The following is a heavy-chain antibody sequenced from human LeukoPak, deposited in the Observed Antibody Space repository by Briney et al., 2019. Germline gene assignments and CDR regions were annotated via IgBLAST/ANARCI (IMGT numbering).Heavy chain of an antibody. CDR2: IYYTGST. CDR3: ARGWLVGHYFDN. D-gene: IGHD5-24*01. CDR1: GVSVSSGSYY. Sequence: PSETLSLTCTVSGVSVSSGSYYWSWLRQPPGKGLEWIGYIYYTGSTNYNPSLKSRVSTSVDTSKNQFSLKLSSVTAADTAVYYCARGWLVGHYFDNWGQGTLVTVSS. V-gene: IGHV4-61*01. J-gene: IGHJ4*02.